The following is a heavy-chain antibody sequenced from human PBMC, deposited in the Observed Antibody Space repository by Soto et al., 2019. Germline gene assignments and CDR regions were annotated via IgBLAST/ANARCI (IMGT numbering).Heavy chain of an antibody. CDR3: ARVCSSATRYSGGV. CDR2: ISSSGTTI. J-gene: IGHJ6*04. Sequence: QVQLVESGGGLVKPGGSLRLSCAASGFTFSDSYMSWVRQAPGKGLEWVSHISSSGTTIYYADSVKGRFTISRDNAKNALYLQMNSLRAEDTAVYYCARVCSSATRYSGGVWGKGTTVTVSS. D-gene: IGHD2-2*01. V-gene: IGHV3-11*01. CDR1: GFTFSDSY.